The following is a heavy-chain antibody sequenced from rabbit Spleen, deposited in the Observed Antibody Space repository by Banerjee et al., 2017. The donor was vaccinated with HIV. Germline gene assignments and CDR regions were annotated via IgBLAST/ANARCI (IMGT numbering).Heavy chain of an antibody. J-gene: IGHJ2*01. Sequence: SSNWICWVRQAPGKGLEWIACIDTNNGDTDYANWPKGRFTFSKTSSTTVTLQVTYLTVADTATYFCARNYVNAFDPWGQGTLVTVS. D-gene: IGHD1-1*01. V-gene: IGHV1S45*01. CDR1: SSNW. CDR2: IDTNNGDT. CDR3: ARNYVNAFDP.